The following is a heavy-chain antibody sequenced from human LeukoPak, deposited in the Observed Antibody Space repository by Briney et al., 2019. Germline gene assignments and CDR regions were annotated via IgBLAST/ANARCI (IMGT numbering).Heavy chain of an antibody. D-gene: IGHD3-22*01. Sequence: PSETLSLTCTVSGGSISSYYWSWIRQPPGKGLEWIGYIYYSGSTYYNPSLKSRVTISVDTSKNQFSLKLSSVTAADTAVYYYASYYYDSSGYYYIFDYWGQGTLVTVSS. CDR2: IYYSGST. J-gene: IGHJ4*02. CDR3: ASYYYDSSGYYYIFDY. CDR1: GGSISSYY. V-gene: IGHV4-59*12.